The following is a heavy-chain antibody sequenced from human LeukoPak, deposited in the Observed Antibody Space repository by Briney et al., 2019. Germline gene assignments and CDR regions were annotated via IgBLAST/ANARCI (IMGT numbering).Heavy chain of an antibody. CDR1: GYTFTTYD. D-gene: IGHD3-9*01. J-gene: IGHJ6*03. CDR2: MNPYSGNT. V-gene: IGHV1-8*01. CDR3: ARGHIPVVIRSLDWSGHYYMDV. Sequence: ASVKVSCKASGYTFTTYDINWVRQAPGQGLEWMGWMNPYSGNTGYAQKFQGRVTMTGNTSISTANLELSSLRSEDTAVYYCARGHIPVVIRSLDWSGHYYMDVWGKGTTVTVSS.